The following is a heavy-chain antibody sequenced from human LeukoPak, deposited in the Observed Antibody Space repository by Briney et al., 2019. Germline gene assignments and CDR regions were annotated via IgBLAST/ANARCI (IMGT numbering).Heavy chain of an antibody. V-gene: IGHV1-18*01. J-gene: IGHJ6*02. CDR2: ISAYNGNT. Sequence: ASLKVSCKASGYTFTSYGISWVRQAPGQGLEWMGWISAYNGNTNYAQKLQGRVTMTTDTSTSTAYMELRSLRSDDTAVYYCARDLYNWKRSYYYYGMDVWGQGTTVTVSS. D-gene: IGHD1-20*01. CDR1: GYTFTSYG. CDR3: ARDLYNWKRSYYYYGMDV.